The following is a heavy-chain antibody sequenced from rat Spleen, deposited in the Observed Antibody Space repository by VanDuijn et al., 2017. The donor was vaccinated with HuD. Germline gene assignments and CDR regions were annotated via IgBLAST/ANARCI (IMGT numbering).Heavy chain of an antibody. CDR3: TRPREGYFDY. Sequence: EVQLVESGGGLVQPGRSLKLSCVASGFTFNYYWMTWIRQAPGKGLEWVASITNASGRTYYPDSVKGRFTISRDTAQNTLYLQMNSLRSEDTATYYCTRPREGYFDYWGQGVMVTVSS. V-gene: IGHV5-31*01. CDR2: ITNASGRT. J-gene: IGHJ2*01. CDR1: GFTFNYYW. D-gene: IGHD1-11*01.